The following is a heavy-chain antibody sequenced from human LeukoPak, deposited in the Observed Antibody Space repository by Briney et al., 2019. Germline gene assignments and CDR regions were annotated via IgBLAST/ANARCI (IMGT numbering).Heavy chain of an antibody. CDR2: MSYSGST. D-gene: IGHD3-3*01. CDR3: ARQEWPSYYFGY. V-gene: IGHV4-39*01. J-gene: IGHJ4*02. Sequence: SETLSLTCTVSGGSISSSSSYWGWIRQPPGKGLEWTGSMSYSGSTYYNASLKSRVTISVDTSKNQFSLKLISVTAADTAVYYCARQEWPSYYFGYWGQGTLVTVSS. CDR1: GGSISSSSSY.